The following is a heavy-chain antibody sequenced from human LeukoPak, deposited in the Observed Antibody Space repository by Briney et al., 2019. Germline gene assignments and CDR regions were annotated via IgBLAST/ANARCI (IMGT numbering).Heavy chain of an antibody. J-gene: IGHJ3*02. Sequence: SLRLYCAASGFTFEDYAMHWVRQAPGKGLEWVSGISWNSGSIGYADSVKGRFTISRDNAKSSLYLQMNSLRAEDTALYYCAKGVRITMVRGAFDIWGQGTMVTVSS. CDR2: ISWNSGSI. V-gene: IGHV3-9*01. CDR3: AKGVRITMVRGAFDI. CDR1: GFTFEDYA. D-gene: IGHD3-10*01.